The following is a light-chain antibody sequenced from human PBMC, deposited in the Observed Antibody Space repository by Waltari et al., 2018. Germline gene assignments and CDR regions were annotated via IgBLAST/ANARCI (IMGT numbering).Light chain of an antibody. J-gene: IGKJ4*01. V-gene: IGKV3-11*01. CDR3: QQRSNWPLT. CDR1: QSVSSD. CDR2: DAS. Sequence: EIVLTQSPATLSLSPGEGATLSCRASQSVSSDLAWYQQQPGRAPRLLIYDASNRATGIPARFSGSGFGTDFTLTISSLEPEDFAVYYCQQRSNWPLTFGGGTKVEIK.